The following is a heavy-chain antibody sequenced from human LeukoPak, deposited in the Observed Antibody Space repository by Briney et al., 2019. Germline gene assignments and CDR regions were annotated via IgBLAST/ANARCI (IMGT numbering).Heavy chain of an antibody. CDR2: ISYDGSNK. D-gene: IGHD3-9*01. J-gene: IGHJ4*02. CDR1: GFTFSSYA. CDR3: AKEYTEYEILVGYLF. V-gene: IGHV3-30*04. Sequence: GGSLRLSCAASGFTFSSYAMHWVRQAPGKGLEWVAVISYDGSNKYYADSVKGRFTISRDNSKNTLYLQMNSLRAEDTAVYYCAKEYTEYEILVGYLFWGQGTLVTVSS.